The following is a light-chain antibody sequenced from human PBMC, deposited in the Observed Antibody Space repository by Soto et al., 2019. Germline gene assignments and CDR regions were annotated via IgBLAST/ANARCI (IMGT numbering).Light chain of an antibody. J-gene: IGLJ3*02. CDR3: QSYDAGLRGWV. CDR1: SSDIGAGHD. CDR2: RNS. Sequence: QSVLTQPPSVSGAPGQRVTISCAGSSSDIGAGHDVHWYQQLPGTAPKLLIYRNSNRPSGVPDRFSGSRSGASASLAITGLQAEDEADYYCQSYDAGLRGWVFGGGTKVTVL. V-gene: IGLV1-40*01.